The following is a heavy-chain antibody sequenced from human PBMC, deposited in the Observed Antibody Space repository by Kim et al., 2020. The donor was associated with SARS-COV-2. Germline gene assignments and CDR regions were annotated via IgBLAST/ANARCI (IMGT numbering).Heavy chain of an antibody. J-gene: IGHJ4*02. CDR3: ARDLGGGTYDY. CDR1: GASISPYL. CDR2: ISYSENT. V-gene: IGHV4-59*01. D-gene: IGHD1-26*01. Sequence: SETLSLTCTVSGASISPYLWSWVRRPPGKGLEWIGYISYSENTAYAPSLKSRVTISVDTSKSQIFLNMRSVTAADTGTYYCARDLGGGTYDYWGPGTLVT.